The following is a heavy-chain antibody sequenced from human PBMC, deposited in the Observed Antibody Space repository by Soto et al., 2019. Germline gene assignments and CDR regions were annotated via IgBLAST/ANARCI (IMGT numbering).Heavy chain of an antibody. CDR2: IYPGDSDT. V-gene: IGHV5-51*01. CDR3: ARIYYLGYWEYYFDY. Sequence: GESLKISCKGSGYSFTTYWIGWVRQMPGKGLEWMGIIYPGDSDTRYSPSFQGQVTISADKSISTAYLQWSSLKASDTAMYYCARIYYLGYWEYYFDYWGQGTLVTVSS. J-gene: IGHJ4*02. D-gene: IGHD5-18*01. CDR1: GYSFTTYW.